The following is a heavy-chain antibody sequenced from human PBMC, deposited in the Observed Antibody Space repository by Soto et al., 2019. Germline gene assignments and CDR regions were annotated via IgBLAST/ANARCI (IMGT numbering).Heavy chain of an antibody. Sequence: QVQLQQWGAGLLKPSETLSLTCAVYGGSFSNYYWSWIRQPPGKGLEWIGEINHSGNTNYNPSLKRRVTISVDTSKNQFSLKLSSVTAADTAVYYCARAGGTYETDYWGQGTLVTVSS. D-gene: IGHD6-13*01. CDR1: GGSFSNYY. CDR2: INHSGNT. CDR3: ARAGGTYETDY. J-gene: IGHJ4*02. V-gene: IGHV4-34*01.